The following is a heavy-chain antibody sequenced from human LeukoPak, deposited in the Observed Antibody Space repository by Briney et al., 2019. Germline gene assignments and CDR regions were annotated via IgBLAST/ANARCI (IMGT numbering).Heavy chain of an antibody. Sequence: GRSLRLSCAASGFPFSSYAMSWVRRAPGKGLEWVSVVSGSGGSTYYADSVKGRFTISRDNSKNTLYLQMNSLRAEDTAGYYCAKGYVKAASGNGYLIDYWGQGTLVTVSS. CDR3: AKGYVKAASGNGYLIDY. V-gene: IGHV3-23*01. D-gene: IGHD6-13*01. J-gene: IGHJ4*02. CDR1: GFPFSSYA. CDR2: VSGSGGST.